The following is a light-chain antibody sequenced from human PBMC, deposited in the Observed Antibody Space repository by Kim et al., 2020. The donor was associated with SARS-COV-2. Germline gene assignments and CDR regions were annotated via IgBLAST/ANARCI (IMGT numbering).Light chain of an antibody. CDR3: QQYNNWRWT. CDR1: QRVRGN. Sequence: ETAAPSCGARQRVRGNLASCQHRTEQEPRLLIYSAYTRANGIPDRFSGGGSGTEFTLTISSVQCEELAVYYCQQYNNWRWTFGEGGK. V-gene: IGKV3-15*01. J-gene: IGKJ1*01. CDR2: SAY.